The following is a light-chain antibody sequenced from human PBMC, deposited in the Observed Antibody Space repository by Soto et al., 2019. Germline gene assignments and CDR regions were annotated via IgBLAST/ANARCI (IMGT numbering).Light chain of an antibody. Sequence: EIVLTQSPGTLSLSPGERATLSCRASQSVSRNYLAWYQQRPGQAPRLLIYGASSRATDIPDRFSGSGSGTDFTLTIRRLEPEDFAVYYCHQFGYSPRTFGQGTKVE. V-gene: IGKV3-20*01. CDR3: HQFGYSPRT. J-gene: IGKJ1*01. CDR1: QSVSRNY. CDR2: GAS.